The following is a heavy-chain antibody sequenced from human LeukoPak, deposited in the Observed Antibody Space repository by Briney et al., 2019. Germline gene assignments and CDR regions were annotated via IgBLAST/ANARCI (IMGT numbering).Heavy chain of an antibody. Sequence: GASVKVSCKASGYTFTGYYMHWVRQALGQGLEWMGWINPNSGGTNYAQKFQGWVTMTRDTSISTAYMELSRLRSDDTAVYYCARRKVPAAIDWFDPWGQGTLVTVSS. CDR1: GYTFTGYY. V-gene: IGHV1-2*04. CDR3: ARRKVPAAIDWFDP. CDR2: INPNSGGT. D-gene: IGHD2-2*01. J-gene: IGHJ5*02.